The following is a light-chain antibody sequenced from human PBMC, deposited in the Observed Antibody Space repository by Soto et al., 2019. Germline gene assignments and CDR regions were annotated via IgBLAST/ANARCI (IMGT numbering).Light chain of an antibody. CDR3: TSLTTRTTMI. CDR1: SSDIGAYNF. CDR2: DVN. Sequence: QSVLTQPASVSRSPGQSLTISFTGTSSDIGAYNFVSWYQQHPGKAPKLMLYDVNIRPSGVSNRFSGSKSGNTASLTISGLQAEDEADYYCTSLTTRTTMIFVGGTKVTVL. V-gene: IGLV2-14*03. J-gene: IGLJ2*01.